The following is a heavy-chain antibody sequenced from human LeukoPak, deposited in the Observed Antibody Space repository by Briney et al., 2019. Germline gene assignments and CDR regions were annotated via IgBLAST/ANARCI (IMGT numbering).Heavy chain of an antibody. J-gene: IGHJ4*02. D-gene: IGHD3-9*01. CDR3: ARRGYDILTGYSPGQYYFDY. Sequence: GESLKISCEGSGYSFTSYWISWVRQMPGKALEWMGRIDPSDSYTNYSPSFQGHVTISADKSISTAYLQWSSLKASDTAMHYCARRGYDILTGYSPGQYYFDYWGQGTLVTVSS. CDR2: IDPSDSYT. V-gene: IGHV5-10-1*01. CDR1: GYSFTSYW.